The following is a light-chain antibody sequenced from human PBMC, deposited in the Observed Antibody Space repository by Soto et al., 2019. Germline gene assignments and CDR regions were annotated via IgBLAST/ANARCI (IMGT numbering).Light chain of an antibody. CDR2: VAS. J-gene: IGKJ1*01. CDR3: QQYNKWPPWT. Sequence: EIVMTQSPSTLSVSPGERATLSCRASQSVSSNLAWYQQKPGQAPRLLIYVASTRATGIPARFSGSGSGTEFTLTISSLQSEDFAVYYCQQYNKWPPWTFGQGTKEEIK. V-gene: IGKV3-15*01. CDR1: QSVSSN.